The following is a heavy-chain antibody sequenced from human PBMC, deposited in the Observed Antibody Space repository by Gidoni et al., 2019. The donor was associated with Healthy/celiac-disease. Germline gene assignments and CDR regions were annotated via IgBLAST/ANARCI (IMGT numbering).Heavy chain of an antibody. J-gene: IGHJ4*02. CDR1: GGSFSGYY. V-gene: IGHV4-34*01. D-gene: IGHD6-13*01. CDR3: ASGSSSWYFYFDY. Sequence: QVQLQQWGAGLLKPSETLSLTCAVYGGSFSGYYWSWIRQPPGKGLEWIGEINHSGSTNYNPSLKSRVTISVDTSKNQFSLKLSSVTAADTAVYYCASGSSSWYFYFDYWGQGTLVTVSS. CDR2: INHSGST.